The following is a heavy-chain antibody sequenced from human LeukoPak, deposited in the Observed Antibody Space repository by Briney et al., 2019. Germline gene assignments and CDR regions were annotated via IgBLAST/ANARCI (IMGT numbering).Heavy chain of an antibody. CDR2: LSFDGNNK. D-gene: IGHD3-3*01. V-gene: IGHV3-30-3*02. Sequence: GGSMRLSCAASRFTFSDYAMHWVRQAPGKGLEWVAVLSFDGNNKYYADSVKGRFTISRDNSKSTLYLQMDSLRPEDTVVYYCAKSSSVHYDFWSGRYYPNSWGQGTLVTVSS. J-gene: IGHJ4*02. CDR3: AKSSSVHYDFWSGRYYPNS. CDR1: RFTFSDYA.